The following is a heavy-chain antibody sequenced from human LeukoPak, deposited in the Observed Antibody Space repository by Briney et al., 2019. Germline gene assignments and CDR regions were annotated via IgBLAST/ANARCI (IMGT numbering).Heavy chain of an antibody. CDR2: IYYSGST. J-gene: IGHJ6*03. Sequence: AETLSLTCTVSGGSISSSSYYWGWSRQPPGKGLVWIGSIYYSGSTYYNPSLKSRVTISVDTSKNQFSLKLSSVTAADTAVYYCARSYGDYVYYYYDMDVWGKGTTVTVSS. CDR1: GGSISSSSYY. D-gene: IGHD4-17*01. CDR3: ARSYGDYVYYYYDMDV. V-gene: IGHV4-39*01.